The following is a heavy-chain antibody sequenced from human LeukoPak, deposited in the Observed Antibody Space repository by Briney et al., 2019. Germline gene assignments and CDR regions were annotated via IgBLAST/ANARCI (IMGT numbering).Heavy chain of an antibody. D-gene: IGHD6-6*01. J-gene: IGHJ4*02. V-gene: IGHV3-23*01. CDR1: GFTFSSYA. CDR2: ISGSGGST. CDR3: SKDRTYSSSPDDFDY. Sequence: GGSLRLSCAASGFTFSSYAMSWVRRAPGEGLEWVSAISGSGGSTYYADSVKGRFSISRDNSKNTLSLQMNSLRAEDTAVYYCSKDRTYSSSPDDFDYWGQGTLVTVSS.